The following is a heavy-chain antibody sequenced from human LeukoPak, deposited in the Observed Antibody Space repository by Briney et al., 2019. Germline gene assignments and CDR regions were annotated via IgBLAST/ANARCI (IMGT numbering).Heavy chain of an antibody. CDR2: IYYSGST. Sequence: SETLSLTCTVAGGSISSYYWSWIRQPPGKGLEWIGYIYYSGSTNYNPSLKSRVTISVDTSKNQFSLKLSSVTAADTAVYYCARLETSSGSLSYFDYWGKGTLVTVSS. D-gene: IGHD6-19*01. CDR3: ARLETSSGSLSYFDY. CDR1: GGSISSYY. J-gene: IGHJ4*02. V-gene: IGHV4-59*08.